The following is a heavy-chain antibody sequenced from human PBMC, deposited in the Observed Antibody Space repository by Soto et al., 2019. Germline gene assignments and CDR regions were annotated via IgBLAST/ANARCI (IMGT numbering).Heavy chain of an antibody. CDR2: ISYDGSNK. V-gene: IGHV3-30-3*01. CDR3: ARGGIYYDSSGYPSDDAFDI. Sequence: LRLSCAASGFTFSSYAMHWVRQAPGKGLEWVAVISYDGSNKYYADSVKGRFTISRDNSKNTLYLQMNSLRAEDTAVYYCARGGIYYDSSGYPSDDAFDIWGQGTMVTVSS. CDR1: GFTFSSYA. D-gene: IGHD3-22*01. J-gene: IGHJ3*02.